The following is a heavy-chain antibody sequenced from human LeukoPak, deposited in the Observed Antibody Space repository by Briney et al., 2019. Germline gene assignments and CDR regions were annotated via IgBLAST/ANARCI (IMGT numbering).Heavy chain of an antibody. CDR3: ARVVRGSYSTRTYYFDY. D-gene: IGHD1-26*01. Sequence: ASVKVSCKASGYTFTSYDINWVRQATGQGLEWMGWMNPNSGNTGYAQKFQGRVTMTRNTSISTAYMELSSLRSEDTAVYYCARVVRGSYSTRTYYFDYGAQGTLVTVSS. CDR1: GYTFTSYD. CDR2: MNPNSGNT. V-gene: IGHV1-8*01. J-gene: IGHJ4*02.